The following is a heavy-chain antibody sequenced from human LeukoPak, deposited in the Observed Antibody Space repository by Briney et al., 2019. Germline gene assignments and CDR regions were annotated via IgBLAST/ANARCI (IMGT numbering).Heavy chain of an antibody. V-gene: IGHV3-66*01. Sequence: GGSLRLSCAASGFTVNTHFMTWVRQAPGKGLEWVSVMYNDGTTYYAAAVKGRFLFSSDNGKNMLFLQMDSLRPADTAVYYCARGVSASGSFDSWGQGTLVTVSS. CDR1: GFTVNTHF. J-gene: IGHJ4*02. CDR2: MYNDGTT. CDR3: ARGVSASGSFDS. D-gene: IGHD3-10*01.